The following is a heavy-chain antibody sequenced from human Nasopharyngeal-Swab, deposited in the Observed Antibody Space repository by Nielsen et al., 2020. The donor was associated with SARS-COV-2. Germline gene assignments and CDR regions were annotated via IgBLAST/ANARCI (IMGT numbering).Heavy chain of an antibody. V-gene: IGHV3-15*01. CDR3: TTDLAYCGGDCYSPYYYGMDV. D-gene: IGHD2-21*02. Sequence: VRQAPGKGLEWVGRIKSKTDGGTTDYAAPVKGRFTIPRDDSKNTLYLQMNSLKTEDTAVYYCTTDLAYCGGDCYSPYYYGMDVWGQGTTVTVSS. J-gene: IGHJ6*02. CDR2: IKSKTDGGTT.